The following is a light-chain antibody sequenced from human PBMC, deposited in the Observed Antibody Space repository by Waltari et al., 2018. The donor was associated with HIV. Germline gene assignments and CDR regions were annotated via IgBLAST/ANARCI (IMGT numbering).Light chain of an antibody. CDR3: GTWDSSLSAVV. CDR2: DNN. J-gene: IGLJ2*01. Sequence: QSVLTQPPSVSAAPGQKVTISCSGSSPNIGNNYVSWSQQLPGTAPKLLIYDNNKRPSGIPDRFSGSKSGTSATLGITGLQTGDEADYYCGTWDSSLSAVVFGGGTKLTVL. V-gene: IGLV1-51*01. CDR1: SPNIGNNY.